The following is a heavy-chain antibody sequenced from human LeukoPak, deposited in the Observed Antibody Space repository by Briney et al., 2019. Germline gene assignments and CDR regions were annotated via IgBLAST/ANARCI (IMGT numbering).Heavy chain of an antibody. CDR1: GFTFSSYW. V-gene: IGHV3-7*01. D-gene: IGHD3-22*01. CDR2: IKQDGGEK. CDR3: ARYYYDSSGYYPYYFDY. J-gene: IGHJ4*02. Sequence: GGSLRLSCAASGFTFSSYWMSGVRPPPGKGRGWGANIKQDGGEKYYVDSVKGRFTISRDNAKNSLYLQMNSLRAEDTAVYYCARYYYDSSGYYPYYFDYWGQGTLVTVSS.